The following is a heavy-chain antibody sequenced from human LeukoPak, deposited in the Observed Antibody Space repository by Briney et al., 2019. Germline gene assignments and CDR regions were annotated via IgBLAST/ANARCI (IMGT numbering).Heavy chain of an antibody. Sequence: GGSLRLSCAASGFTFSSSAMGWVRQAPGKGLEWVSSITGSGDYTYYADSVKGRFTISRDNSKNTLYLQMNSLRAEDTAVYYCANKPAGFDPWGQGTLVTVSS. CDR3: ANKPAGFDP. CDR2: ITGSGDYT. CDR1: GFTFSSSA. D-gene: IGHD1-14*01. V-gene: IGHV3-23*01. J-gene: IGHJ5*02.